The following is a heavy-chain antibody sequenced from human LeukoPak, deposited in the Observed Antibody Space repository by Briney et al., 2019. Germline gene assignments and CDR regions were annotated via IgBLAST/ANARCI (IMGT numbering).Heavy chain of an antibody. CDR1: GYTFTGYY. J-gene: IGHJ4*02. Sequence: ASVKVSCKASGYTFTGYYMNWVRQAPGQGLEWMGWINPDSGGTTLAQKFQSRVTMTRDTSISTAYMELSRLRSDDTAVYYCARDWRLDYWGQGTPVTVSS. D-gene: IGHD6-25*01. CDR3: ARDWRLDY. V-gene: IGHV1-2*02. CDR2: INPDSGGT.